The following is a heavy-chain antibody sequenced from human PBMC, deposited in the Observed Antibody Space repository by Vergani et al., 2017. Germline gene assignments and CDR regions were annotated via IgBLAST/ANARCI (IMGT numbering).Heavy chain of an antibody. J-gene: IGHJ6*02. CDR2: IWYDGSNK. V-gene: IGHV3-33*06. D-gene: IGHD6-6*01. CDR3: AKDQLVGGPLDYYYGMDV. CDR1: GFTFSSYG. Sequence: QVQLVESGGGVVQPGRSLRLSCAASGFTFSSYGMHWVRQAPGKGLEWVAVIWYDGSNKYYADSVKGRFTISRDNSKNTLYLQMNSLRAEDTAVYDCAKDQLVGGPLDYYYGMDVWGQGTTVTVSS.